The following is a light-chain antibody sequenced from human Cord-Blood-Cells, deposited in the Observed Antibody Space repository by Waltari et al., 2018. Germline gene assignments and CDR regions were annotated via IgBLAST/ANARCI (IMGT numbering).Light chain of an antibody. CDR2: WAS. J-gene: IGKJ2*01. CDR1: QSVLYSSNNKNY. V-gene: IGKV4-1*01. CDR3: QQYYSTPYT. Sequence: DIVMTQAPESPAASMCGRATINCKGSQSVLYSSNNKNYLAWYQQKPGQPPKLLIYWASTRESGVPDRFSGSGSGTDFTLTISSLQAEDVAVYYCQQYYSTPYTFGQGTKLEIK.